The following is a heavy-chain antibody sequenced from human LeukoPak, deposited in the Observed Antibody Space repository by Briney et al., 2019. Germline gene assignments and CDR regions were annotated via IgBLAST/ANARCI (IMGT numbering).Heavy chain of an antibody. CDR2: IYSGGST. CDR1: GFTVSSNY. D-gene: IGHD3-22*01. CDR3: AREGEDSSGYPWFDY. J-gene: IGHJ4*02. V-gene: IGHV3-53*01. Sequence: GGSLRLSCAASGFTVSSNYMSWVRQAPGKGLEWVSVIYSGGSTYYADSVKGRFTISRDNSKNMLYLQMNSLRAEDTAVYYCAREGEDSSGYPWFDYWGQGTLVTVSS.